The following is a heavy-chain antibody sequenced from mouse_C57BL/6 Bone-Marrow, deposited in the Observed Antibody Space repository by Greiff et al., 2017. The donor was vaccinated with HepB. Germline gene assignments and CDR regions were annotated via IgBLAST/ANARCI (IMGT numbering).Heavy chain of an antibody. V-gene: IGHV1-9*01. D-gene: IGHD1-1*01. Sequence: QVQLKQSGAELMKPGASVKLSCKATGYTFTGYWIEWVKQRPGHGLEWIGEILPGSGSTNYNEKFKGKATFTADTSSNTAYMQLSSLTTEDSAIYYCAREEIYYYGSSYPRLLAMDYWGQGTSVTVSS. CDR1: GYTFTGYW. J-gene: IGHJ4*01. CDR2: ILPGSGST. CDR3: AREEIYYYGSSYPRLLAMDY.